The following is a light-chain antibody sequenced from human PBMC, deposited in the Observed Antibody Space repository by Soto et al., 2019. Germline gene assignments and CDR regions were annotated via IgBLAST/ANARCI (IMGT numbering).Light chain of an antibody. CDR1: QSFSNC. Sequence: PHTLPLSPWERAPISCRTIQSFSNCLSWYQQNPGQAPRLLIYGASTRATGIPARFSGSGSGTEFTLTISSLQSEDFAVYYCQQYDNWPPAWTFGQGTKVDIK. CDR2: GAS. J-gene: IGKJ1*01. CDR3: QQYDNWPPAWT. V-gene: IGKV3-15*01.